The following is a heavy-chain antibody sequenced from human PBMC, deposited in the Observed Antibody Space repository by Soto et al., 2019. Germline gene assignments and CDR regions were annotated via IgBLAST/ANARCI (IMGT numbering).Heavy chain of an antibody. CDR2: ISSSSSTI. Sequence: GGSLRLSCAASGFTFSNACMNWVRQAPGKGLEWVSYISSSSSTIYYADSVKGRFTISRDNAKNSLYLQMNSLRDEDTAVYYCARDHYDFWSGYHDYWGQGTLVTVSS. CDR1: GFTFSNAC. J-gene: IGHJ4*02. V-gene: IGHV3-48*02. D-gene: IGHD3-3*01. CDR3: ARDHYDFWSGYHDY.